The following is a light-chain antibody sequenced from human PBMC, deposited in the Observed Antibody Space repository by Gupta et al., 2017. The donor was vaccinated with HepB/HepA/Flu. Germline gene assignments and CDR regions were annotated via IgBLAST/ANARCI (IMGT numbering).Light chain of an antibody. CDR2: GAS. V-gene: IGKV3-20*01. CDR1: QSVSSSY. CDR3: QQESSSPLT. Sequence: TVLTQSPGTLSLSPGERATLSCRASQSVSSSYLAWYQQNPGQAPSLLIYGASSRASRLPDRFSGSGYATDFTLTISRRAPEDFAVYYCQQESSSPLTFGGGTXVEIK. J-gene: IGKJ4*01.